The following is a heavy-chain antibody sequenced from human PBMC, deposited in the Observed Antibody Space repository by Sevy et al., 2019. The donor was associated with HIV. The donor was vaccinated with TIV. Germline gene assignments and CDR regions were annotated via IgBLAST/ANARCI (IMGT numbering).Heavy chain of an antibody. Sequence: GGSLRLSCAASGFTFSSYSMNWVRQAPGKGLEWVSSISSSSSYIYYEDSVKGRFTISRDNAKNSLYLQMNSLRAEDTAVYYCARVEFRYYDYVWGSSPLLGGYFDYWGQGTLVTVSS. D-gene: IGHD3-16*01. J-gene: IGHJ4*02. CDR3: ARVEFRYYDYVWGSSPLLGGYFDY. V-gene: IGHV3-21*06. CDR2: ISSSSSYI. CDR1: GFTFSSYS.